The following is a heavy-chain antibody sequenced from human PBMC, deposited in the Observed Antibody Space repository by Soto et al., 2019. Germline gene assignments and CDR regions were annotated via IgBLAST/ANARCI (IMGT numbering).Heavy chain of an antibody. D-gene: IGHD1-26*01. CDR3: ARGGYDY. J-gene: IGHJ4*02. V-gene: IGHV4-30-4*08. CDR1: GGSINSGDYY. CDR2: IYYSGST. Sequence: SETLSLTCTVSGGSINSGDYYWSWIRQHPGKGLEWIGYIYYSGSTYYNPSLKSRVTISVDTSKNQFSLRLSSVTAADTAVYYCARGGYDYWGQGSLVTVSS.